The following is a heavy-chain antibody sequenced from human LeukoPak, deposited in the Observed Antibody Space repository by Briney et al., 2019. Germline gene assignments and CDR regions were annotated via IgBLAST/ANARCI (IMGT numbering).Heavy chain of an antibody. CDR2: INHSGST. CDR3: ERGRRVVATIIDY. CDR1: GGSFSGYY. Sequence: SETLSLTCAVYGGSFSGYYWSWIRQPPGKGLEWIGEINHSGSTNYNPSLKSRVTISVDTSKNQFSLKLSSVTAADTAVYYCERGRRVVATIIDYWGQGSLVTVSS. V-gene: IGHV4-34*01. D-gene: IGHD2-15*01. J-gene: IGHJ4*02.